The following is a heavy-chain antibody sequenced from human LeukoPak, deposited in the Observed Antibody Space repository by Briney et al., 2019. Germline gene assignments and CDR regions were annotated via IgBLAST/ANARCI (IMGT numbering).Heavy chain of an antibody. D-gene: IGHD2-15*01. CDR2: INHSGST. Sequence: SETLSLTCNVSGGSISSSNYYWSWIRQPPGKGLEWIGEINHSGSTNYNPSLKSRVTISVDTSKNQFSLKLSSVTAADTAVYYCARGSGYCSGGSCYEYWFDPWGQGTLVTVSS. J-gene: IGHJ5*02. V-gene: IGHV4-39*07. CDR1: GGSISSSNYY. CDR3: ARGSGYCSGGSCYEYWFDP.